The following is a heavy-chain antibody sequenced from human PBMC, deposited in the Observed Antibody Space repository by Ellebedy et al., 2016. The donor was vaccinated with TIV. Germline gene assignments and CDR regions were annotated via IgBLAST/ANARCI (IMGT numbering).Heavy chain of an antibody. J-gene: IGHJ5*02. CDR3: ARHPLLWFGEGWFDP. CDR1: GGSISSYY. V-gene: IGHV4-59*08. CDR2: LYYSGRT. Sequence: MPSETLSLTCTVSGGSISSYYWHWIRQPPGKGLAWLGYLYYSGRTNYTPSLKSRVTISVDTSKNQFSMKLRSVTAADAAVYYCARHPLLWFGEGWFDPWGQGTLVTVSS. D-gene: IGHD3-10*01.